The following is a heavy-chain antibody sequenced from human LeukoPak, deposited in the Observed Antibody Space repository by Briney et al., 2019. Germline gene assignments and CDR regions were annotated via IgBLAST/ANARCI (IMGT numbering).Heavy chain of an antibody. Sequence: GGSLRLSCAASGFTFSSYGMHWVRQAPGKGLEWVSYISSSGSTIYYADSVKGRFTISRDNAKNSLYLQMNSLRAEDTAVYYCARVTYYYDSSGYYYLDYWGQGTLVTVSS. CDR1: GFTFSSYG. CDR3: ARVTYYYDSSGYYYLDY. V-gene: IGHV3-48*04. CDR2: ISSSGSTI. J-gene: IGHJ4*02. D-gene: IGHD3-22*01.